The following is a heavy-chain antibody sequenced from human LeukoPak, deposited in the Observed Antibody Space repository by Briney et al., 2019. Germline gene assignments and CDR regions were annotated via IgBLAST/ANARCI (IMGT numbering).Heavy chain of an antibody. V-gene: IGHV1-46*03. J-gene: IGHJ4*02. D-gene: IGHD6-13*01. CDR2: INPSGGST. Sequence: GASVKVSCKASGYTFTSYYMHWVRQAPGQGLEWMGIINPSGGSTSYAQKFQGRVTMTRDTSTSTVYMELSSLRSEDTAVYYCARTTPSLQQQLVLWYYFDYWGQGTLVTVSS. CDR3: ARTTPSLQQQLVLWYYFDY. CDR1: GYTFTSYY.